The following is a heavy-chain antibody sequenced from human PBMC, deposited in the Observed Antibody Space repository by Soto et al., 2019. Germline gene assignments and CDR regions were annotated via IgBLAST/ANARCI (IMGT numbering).Heavy chain of an antibody. CDR1: GYSFTKYW. Sequence: EVQLVQSGAEVKKPGESLKISCQGSGYSFTKYWIGWVRQMPGKGLEWMGIIYPGVSNVRYSPSFQGQVTVSADRSISTAYLQWSSLKASDTAIYYCARVSNAAAGISVGTFDFWGQGTLVTVSS. D-gene: IGHD6-13*01. CDR3: ARVSNAAAGISVGTFDF. V-gene: IGHV5-51*03. CDR2: IYPGVSNV. J-gene: IGHJ4*02.